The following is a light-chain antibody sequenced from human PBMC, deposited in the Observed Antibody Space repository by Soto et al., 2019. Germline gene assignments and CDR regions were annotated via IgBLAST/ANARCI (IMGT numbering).Light chain of an antibody. V-gene: IGKV1-39*01. J-gene: IGKJ3*01. CDR2: AAS. CDR1: QSISSY. CDR3: QQGYSTPFT. Sequence: DIQMTQSPSSLSASVGDRVTITCQASQSISSYLTWYQQKPGKAPKLLIYAASSLQSGVPSRFSGSGFGTDFTLTISSLQPEDFATYYCQQGYSTPFTFGPGTKVDIK.